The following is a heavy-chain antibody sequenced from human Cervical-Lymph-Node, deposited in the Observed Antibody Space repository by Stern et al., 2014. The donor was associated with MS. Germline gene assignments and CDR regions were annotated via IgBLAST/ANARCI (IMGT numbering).Heavy chain of an antibody. Sequence: VQLVESGAEVKKPGASVKVSCKASGYTFTSYDINWVRQATGQGLEWMGWMNPNSGDTGYPQKFQGRVTMTRNTSISTAYMELSSLRSEDTAVYYCASSTSSAHYYYYGMDVWGQGTTVTVSS. J-gene: IGHJ6*02. CDR3: ASSTSSAHYYYYGMDV. V-gene: IGHV1-8*01. CDR1: GYTFTSYD. D-gene: IGHD6-19*01. CDR2: MNPNSGDT.